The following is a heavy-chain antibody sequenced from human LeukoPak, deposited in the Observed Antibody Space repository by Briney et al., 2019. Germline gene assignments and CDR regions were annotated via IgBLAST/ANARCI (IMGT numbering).Heavy chain of an antibody. D-gene: IGHD6-13*01. CDR3: ARDRYSSSWYRDSGMDV. V-gene: IGHV3-74*01. Sequence: GGSLRLSCEASGFTFSSYWMHWVRQAPGKGLVWVSRINSDGSSTSYADSVKGRFTISRDNAKNTLYLQMYSLRAEDTAVYYCARDRYSSSWYRDSGMDVWGQGTTVTVSS. CDR2: INSDGSST. J-gene: IGHJ6*02. CDR1: GFTFSSYW.